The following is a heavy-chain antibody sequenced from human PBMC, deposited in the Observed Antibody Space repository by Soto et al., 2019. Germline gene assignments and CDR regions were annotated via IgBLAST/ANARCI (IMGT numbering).Heavy chain of an antibody. CDR3: ARAWGYYFDY. CDR2: IYSSGNT. CDR1: GGSISSGDYY. Sequence: SETLSLTCTVSGGSISSGDYYWSWIRQPPGKGLEWIGYIYSSGNTYYNPSLKSRVTLSADTSKSLFSLNLISVTAADTAVCSCARAWGYYFDYWGQGTLVTVSS. V-gene: IGHV4-61*08. J-gene: IGHJ4*02. D-gene: IGHD3-16*01.